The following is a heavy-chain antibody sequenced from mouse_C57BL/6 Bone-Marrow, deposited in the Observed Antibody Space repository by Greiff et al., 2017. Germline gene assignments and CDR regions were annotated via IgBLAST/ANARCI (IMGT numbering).Heavy chain of an antibody. V-gene: IGHV1-55*01. D-gene: IGHD2-5*01. Sequence: VQLQQPGAELVKPGASVKMSCKASGYTFTSYWITWVKQRPGQGLEWIGDIYPGSGSTNYNEKFKSKATLTVDNSSSIAYMQLSSLTAADSAVYYCARPYYSNYWYFDVWGTGTTVTVSS. CDR3: ARPYYSNYWYFDV. CDR1: GYTFTSYW. J-gene: IGHJ1*03. CDR2: IYPGSGST.